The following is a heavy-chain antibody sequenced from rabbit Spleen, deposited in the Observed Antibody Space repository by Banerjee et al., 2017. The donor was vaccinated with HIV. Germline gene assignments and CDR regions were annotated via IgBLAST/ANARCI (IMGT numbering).Heavy chain of an antibody. CDR1: GFSFINGYV. CDR3: ARNLADIIGWNFNL. CDR2: INSFTGSV. V-gene: IGHV1S45*01. Sequence: QEQLVESGGGLVQPEGSLTLTCTASGFSFINGYVMCWVRQAPGKGLEWIGCINSFTGSVVYATWAKGRFTVSKASWTTMTLQMTSLTAADTAIYFCARNLADIIGWNFNLWGPGTLVTVS. D-gene: IGHD1-1*01. J-gene: IGHJ4*01.